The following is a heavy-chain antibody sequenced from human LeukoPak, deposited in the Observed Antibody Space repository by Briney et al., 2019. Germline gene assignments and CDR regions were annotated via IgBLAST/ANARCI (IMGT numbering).Heavy chain of an antibody. V-gene: IGHV3-7*01. D-gene: IGHD3-10*01. J-gene: IGHJ4*02. CDR2: IKQEGSEK. CDR1: GFTFSSYW. Sequence: GGSLRLSCAASGFTFSSYWMSWVRQAPGKGLEWVANIKQEGSEKYYEDSVKGRFTISRDNAKNSLYLQMNSLRSEDTAVYYCARDLLLWFGELLRPLDYWGQGTLVTVSS. CDR3: ARDLLLWFGELLRPLDY.